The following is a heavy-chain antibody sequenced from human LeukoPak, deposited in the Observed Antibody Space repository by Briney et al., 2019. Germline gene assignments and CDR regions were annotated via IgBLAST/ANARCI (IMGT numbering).Heavy chain of an antibody. Sequence: ASVKVSCKASGDTFIINEINWVRQATGQGLEWMGWMNPNSGNTGYAQKFQGRVTMTRNISITTAYMELTDLRSEDTAVYYCARVTAAGTWTFDIWGQGTTVTVSS. CDR2: MNPNSGNT. CDR1: GDTFIINE. V-gene: IGHV1-8*02. D-gene: IGHD6-13*01. CDR3: ARVTAAGTWTFDI. J-gene: IGHJ3*02.